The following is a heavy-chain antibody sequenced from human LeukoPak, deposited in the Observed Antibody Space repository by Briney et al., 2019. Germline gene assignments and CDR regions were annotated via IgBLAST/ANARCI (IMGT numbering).Heavy chain of an antibody. CDR3: ASRSGSTPYYIDY. CDR2: ISTYNGNT. D-gene: IGHD3-3*01. J-gene: IGHJ4*01. Sequence: ASVKVSCKVSGYTFTSYGMSWVRQTPGQGLEWMGWISTYNGNTNYAQKFQGRVTMTTDTSTSTAHMELRSLRSDDTAVYYCASRSGSTPYYIDYWGQRTLVTVSS. V-gene: IGHV1-18*01. CDR1: GYTFTSYG.